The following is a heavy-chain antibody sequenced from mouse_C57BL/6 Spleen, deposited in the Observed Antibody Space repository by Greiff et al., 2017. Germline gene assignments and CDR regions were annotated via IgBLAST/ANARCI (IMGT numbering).Heavy chain of an antibody. CDR2: INYDGSST. CDR3: ARDGGHYDYSYYYAMDY. CDR1: GFTFSDYY. Sequence: EVMLVESEGGLVQPGSSMKLSCTASGFTFSDYYMAWVRQVPEKGLEWVANINYDGSSTYYLDSLKSRFIISRDNAKNILYLQMSSLKSEDTATYYCARDGGHYDYSYYYAMDYWGQGTSVTVSS. V-gene: IGHV5-16*01. J-gene: IGHJ4*01. D-gene: IGHD2-4*01.